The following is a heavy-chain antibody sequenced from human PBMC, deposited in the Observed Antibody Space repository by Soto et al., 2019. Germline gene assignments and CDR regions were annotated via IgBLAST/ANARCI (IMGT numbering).Heavy chain of an antibody. CDR2: IDPSDSYT. CDR1: GYSFTSYW. V-gene: IGHV5-10-1*01. J-gene: IGHJ6*02. CDR3: ERHYLSGHGIFGARWGNYYYYGMDI. Sequence: GESLKISCKGSGYSFTSYWIGWVRQMPGKGLEWMGRIDPSDSYTNYSPSFQGHVTISADKSISTAYLQWTSLKASDTATYYCERHYLSGHGIFGARWGNYYYYGMDIWGQGTTVTLSS. D-gene: IGHD3-3*02.